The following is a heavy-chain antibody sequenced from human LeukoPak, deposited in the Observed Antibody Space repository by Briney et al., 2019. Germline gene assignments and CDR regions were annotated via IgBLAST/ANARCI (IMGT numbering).Heavy chain of an antibody. J-gene: IGHJ4*02. CDR3: AKKSLGTFDY. V-gene: IGHV3-23*01. D-gene: IGHD3-16*01. CDR1: GFTFSTYA. CDR2: VNSGGGT. Sequence: GESLRLSCAASGFTFSTYAMSWVRQAPGKGLEWVSAVNSGGGTYYADSVKGRFTISRDNSKNTLYLQMNSLRAEDTAVYYCAKKSLGTFDYWGRGTLVTVSS.